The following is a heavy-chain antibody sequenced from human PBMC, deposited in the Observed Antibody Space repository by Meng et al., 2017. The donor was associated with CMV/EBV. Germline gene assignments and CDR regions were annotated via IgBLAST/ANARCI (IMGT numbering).Heavy chain of an antibody. V-gene: IGHV4-61*01. D-gene: IGHD6-13*01. Sequence: SETLSLTCTVSGGSVSSGSYYWSWIRQPPGKGLEWIGYIYYSGSTNYNPSLKSRVTISVDTSKNQFSLKLSSVTAADTAVYYCARDRGYSSSWRRGYYGMVVWGQGTTVTVSS. CDR1: GGSVSSGSYY. CDR2: IYYSGST. CDR3: ARDRGYSSSWRRGYYGMVV. J-gene: IGHJ6*02.